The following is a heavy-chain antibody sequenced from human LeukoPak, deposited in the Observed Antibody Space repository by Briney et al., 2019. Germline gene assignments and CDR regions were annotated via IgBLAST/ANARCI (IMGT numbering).Heavy chain of an antibody. D-gene: IGHD6-13*01. CDR1: GGTFSSYA. J-gene: IGHJ4*02. CDR2: IIPILGIA. CDR3: ARSGAGETENY. Sequence: ASVKVSCKASGGTFSSYAISWVRHAPGQGLEWMGRIIPILGIATYAQQFQGRVTITAAKPTSTAYMELSSLRSEHTAVYYCARSGAGETENYWGQGTLVTVSS. V-gene: IGHV1-69*10.